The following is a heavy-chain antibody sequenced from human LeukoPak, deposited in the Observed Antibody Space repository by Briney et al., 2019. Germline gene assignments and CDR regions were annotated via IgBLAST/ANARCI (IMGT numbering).Heavy chain of an antibody. V-gene: IGHV1-46*01. CDR1: GYTFTSYY. CDR3: ASEFPHRLELASFDY. Sequence: ASVKVSCKASGYTFTSYYMQWVRQAPGQGREERGVINHSGGSTSYAQKFQGRVTNTRDTAKSTVYMEKRRLRSEATAVYYCASEFPHRLELASFDYWGQGTLVTVSS. J-gene: IGHJ4*02. D-gene: IGHD1-7*01. CDR2: INHSGGST.